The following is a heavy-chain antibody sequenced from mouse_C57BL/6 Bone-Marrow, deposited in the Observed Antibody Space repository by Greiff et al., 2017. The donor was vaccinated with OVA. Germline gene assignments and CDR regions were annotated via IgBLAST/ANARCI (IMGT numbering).Heavy chain of an antibody. CDR1: GYTFTSYW. CDR3: ARGKDPYWYFDV. V-gene: IGHV1-55*01. J-gene: IGHJ1*03. Sequence: QVQLQQPGAELVKPGASVKMSCKASGYTFTSYWITWVKQRPGQGLERIGDIYPGSGSSNYNEKFKSKATLTVDTSSSTAYMQLSSLTSEDSAVYYCARGKDPYWYFDVWGTGTTVTVSS. CDR2: IYPGSGSS.